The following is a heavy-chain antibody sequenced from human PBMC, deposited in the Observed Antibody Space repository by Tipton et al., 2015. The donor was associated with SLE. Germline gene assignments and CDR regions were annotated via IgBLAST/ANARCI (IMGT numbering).Heavy chain of an antibody. CDR1: SSSSYY. J-gene: IGHJ3*02. D-gene: IGHD2-21*02. V-gene: IGHV3-23*01. Sequence: SSSSYYWGWIRQAPGKGLEWVSAISGSGGSTYYADSVKGRFTISRDNSKNTLYLQMNSLRAEDTAVYYCAKDSIVVVTRGAFDIWGQGTMVTVSS. CDR2: ISGSGGST. CDR3: AKDSIVVVTRGAFDI.